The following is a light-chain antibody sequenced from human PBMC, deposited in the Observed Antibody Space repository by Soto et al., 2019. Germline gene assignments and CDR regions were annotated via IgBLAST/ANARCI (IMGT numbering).Light chain of an antibody. CDR1: TGAVTSVYY. J-gene: IGLJ2*01. CDR2: STT. CDR3: LLFYGDGVV. V-gene: IGLV7-43*01. Sequence: QAVVTQEPSLTVSPGGTVTLTCASSTGAVTSVYYPNWFQQRPGQPPRALIYSTTYKHPWTPARFSGSLVGGKAALTLSGAQPEDEAEYYCLLFYGDGVVFGGGTKLTVL.